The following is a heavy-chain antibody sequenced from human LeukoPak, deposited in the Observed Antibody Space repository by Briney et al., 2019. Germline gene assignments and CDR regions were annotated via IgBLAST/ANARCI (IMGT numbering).Heavy chain of an antibody. V-gene: IGHV3-23*01. CDR1: GFTFSSYA. D-gene: IGHD2-15*01. CDR3: AKGVCSGGSCYQPPFDY. J-gene: IGHJ4*02. Sequence: PGGSLRLSCAASGFTFSSYAMSRVRQAPGKGLEWVSAISGSGGSTYYADSVKGRFTISRDNPKNTLYLQMNSLRAEDTAVYYCAKGVCSGGSCYQPPFDYWGQGTLVTVSS. CDR2: ISGSGGST.